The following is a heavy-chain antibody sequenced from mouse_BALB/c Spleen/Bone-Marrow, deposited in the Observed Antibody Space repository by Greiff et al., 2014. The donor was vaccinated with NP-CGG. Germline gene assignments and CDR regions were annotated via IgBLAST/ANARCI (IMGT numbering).Heavy chain of an antibody. CDR1: GYTFTSSW. D-gene: IGHD2-14*01. CDR3: ARHHRYAYYFDY. J-gene: IGHJ2*01. CDR2: IHPNSGNI. V-gene: IGHV1S130*01. Sequence: QVQLQQSGSVLVRPGASVRLSCKASGYTFTSSWMHWAKQRPGQGPEWIGEIHPNSGNINYNEKFKGKATLTVGTSSSIVYVDLSSLTSEDSAVYYCARHHRYAYYFDYWGQGTTLTVSS.